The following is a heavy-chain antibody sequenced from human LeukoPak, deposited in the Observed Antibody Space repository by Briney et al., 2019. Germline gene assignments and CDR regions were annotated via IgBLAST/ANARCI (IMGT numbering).Heavy chain of an antibody. V-gene: IGHV3-21*01. CDR3: ARDSARGYGYSSSWNFDY. D-gene: IGHD6-13*01. CDR2: ISSSSSYI. Sequence: GGSLRLSCAASGFTFSSYSRKWVRQAPGKGLEWVSSISSSSSYIYYADSVKGRFTISRDNAKNSLYLQMNSLRAEDTAVYYCARDSARGYGYSSSWNFDYWGQGTLVTVSS. CDR1: GFTFSSYS. J-gene: IGHJ4*02.